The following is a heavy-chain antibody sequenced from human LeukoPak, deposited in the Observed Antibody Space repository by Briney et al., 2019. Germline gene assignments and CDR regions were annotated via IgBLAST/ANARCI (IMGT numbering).Heavy chain of an antibody. CDR2: ISGSGGST. CDR3: AKVATMGDYYGMDV. V-gene: IGHV3-23*01. CDR1: GFTFSSYW. D-gene: IGHD5-12*01. J-gene: IGHJ6*02. Sequence: PGGSLRLSCAASGFTFSSYWMSWVRQAPGKGLEWVSAISGSGGSTYYADSVKGRFTISRDNSKNTLYLQMNSLRAEDTAVYYCAKVATMGDYYGMDVWGQGTTVTVSS.